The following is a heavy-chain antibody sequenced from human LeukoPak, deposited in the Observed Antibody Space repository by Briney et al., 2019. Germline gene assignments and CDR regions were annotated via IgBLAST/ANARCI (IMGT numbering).Heavy chain of an antibody. CDR2: IYYSGST. CDR3: ARDREEQLAPPAFDI. V-gene: IGHV4-59*01. Sequence: PSETLSLTCTVSGGSINSYYWSWIRQPPGKGLEWIGYIYYSGSTNYNPSLKSRVTISVDTSKNQFSLKLSSVTAADTAVYYCARDREEQLAPPAFDIWGQGTMVTVSS. D-gene: IGHD6-6*01. CDR1: GGSINSYY. J-gene: IGHJ3*02.